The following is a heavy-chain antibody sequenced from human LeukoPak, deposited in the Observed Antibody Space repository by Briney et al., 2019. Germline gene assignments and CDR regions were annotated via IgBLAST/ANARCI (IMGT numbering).Heavy chain of an antibody. CDR2: IKPDGSEK. Sequence: QPGGSLRLSCAASAFTLSSDWMTWVRQAPGKGLEWVATIKPDGSEKYYVDSLKGRFTISRDNARNSVYLQMNSLRVEDTAVYYCAVDKSWSFPLWGQGTLVTVSS. J-gene: IGHJ4*02. D-gene: IGHD1-26*01. CDR1: AFTLSSDW. V-gene: IGHV3-7*01. CDR3: AVDKSWSFPL.